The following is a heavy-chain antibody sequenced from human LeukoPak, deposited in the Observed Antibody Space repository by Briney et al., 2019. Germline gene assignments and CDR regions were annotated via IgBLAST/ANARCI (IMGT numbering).Heavy chain of an antibody. CDR3: ATKTNGRHYDY. Sequence: GGSLRLSCTTSGLTFSTSGFNWVRQAPGKGLEWVASIGPTGFDRYHAESIKGRFTISRDTANNFLYLQMDSLRAEDTVVYYCATKTNGRHYDYWGQGTLLTVSS. V-gene: IGHV3-21*06. CDR2: IGPTGFDR. J-gene: IGHJ4*02. CDR1: GLTFSTSG. D-gene: IGHD1-14*01.